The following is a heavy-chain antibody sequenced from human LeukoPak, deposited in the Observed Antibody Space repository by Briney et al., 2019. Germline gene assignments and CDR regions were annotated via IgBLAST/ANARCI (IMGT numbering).Heavy chain of an antibody. J-gene: IGHJ4*02. V-gene: IGHV4-59*12. Sequence: SETLSLTCTVSGGSISSYYWSWIRQPPGKGLEWIGYIYYSGSTYYNPSLKSRVTISVDTSKNQFSLKLSSVTAADTAVYYCARARYYYGSGSSDFDYWGQGTLVTVSS. CDR1: GGSISSYY. D-gene: IGHD3-10*01. CDR3: ARARYYYGSGSSDFDY. CDR2: IYYSGST.